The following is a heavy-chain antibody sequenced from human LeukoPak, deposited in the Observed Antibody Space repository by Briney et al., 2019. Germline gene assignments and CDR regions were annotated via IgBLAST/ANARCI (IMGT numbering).Heavy chain of an antibody. Sequence: GWSLRLSCASSGFSLSSNYMTWVRQAPGKGLEWVSLIYSGGNIHYTDSVKGRFTISSDNYKNTVYLQMSSLRAEDTAVYYCARGGYESGGTYYVDYWGQGTLVTVSS. CDR1: GFSLSSNY. CDR2: IYSGGNI. J-gene: IGHJ4*02. V-gene: IGHV3-53*01. D-gene: IGHD3-22*01. CDR3: ARGGYESGGTYYVDY.